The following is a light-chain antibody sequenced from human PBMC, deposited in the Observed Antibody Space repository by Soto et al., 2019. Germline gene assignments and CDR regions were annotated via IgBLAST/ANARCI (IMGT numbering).Light chain of an antibody. V-gene: IGKV1-39*01. CDR3: QQSYSTPRT. Sequence: IKMTQSPAPLSASVGDRVTITCRASQSISSWLAWYQQKPGKAPKLLIYAASSLQSGVPSRFSGSGSGTDFTLTISSLQPEDVATYYCQQSYSTPRTFGQGTMVDI. CDR2: AAS. CDR1: QSISSW. J-gene: IGKJ1*01.